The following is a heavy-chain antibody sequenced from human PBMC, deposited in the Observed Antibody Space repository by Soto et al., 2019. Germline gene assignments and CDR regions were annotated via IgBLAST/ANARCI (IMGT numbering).Heavy chain of an antibody. CDR3: ARGIVRLGSRGYNYYYYMDV. Sequence: ASVEVSCKASGYSFTNFHIHWVRQAPGQGLEWMGMIDPSGGITRDAQRLQGRSTMTRDASTSTVYMELRSLTSEDTAVYYCARGIVRLGSRGYNYYYYMDVWGKGTTVTVSS. V-gene: IGHV1-46*03. CDR1: GYSFTNFH. D-gene: IGHD2-2*01. J-gene: IGHJ6*03. CDR2: IDPSGGIT.